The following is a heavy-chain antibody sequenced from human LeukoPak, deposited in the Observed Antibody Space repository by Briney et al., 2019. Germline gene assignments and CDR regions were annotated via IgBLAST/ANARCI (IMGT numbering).Heavy chain of an antibody. CDR3: ARGIRSRPFDY. J-gene: IGHJ4*02. V-gene: IGHV4-61*08. CDR1: GGSISSGGYY. Sequence: SETLSLTCTVSGGSISSGGYYWSWIRQPPGKGLEWIGYIYYSGSTNYNPSLKSRVTISVDTSKNQFSLKLSSVTAADTAVYYCARGIRSRPFDYWGQGTLVTVSS. CDR2: IYYSGST.